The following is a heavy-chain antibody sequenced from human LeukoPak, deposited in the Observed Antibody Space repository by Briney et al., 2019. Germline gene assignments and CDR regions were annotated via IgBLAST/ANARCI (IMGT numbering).Heavy chain of an antibody. CDR3: ARMSVLLWFGELLPYDY. CDR1: GYTFTSYG. Sequence: ASVKVSCKASGYTFTSYGISWVRQAPGQGLEWMGWISAYNGNTNYAQKLQGRVTMTTDTSPSTAYMELRSLRSDDTAVYYCARMSVLLWFGELLPYDYWGQGTLVTVSS. D-gene: IGHD3-10*01. J-gene: IGHJ4*02. CDR2: ISAYNGNT. V-gene: IGHV1-18*01.